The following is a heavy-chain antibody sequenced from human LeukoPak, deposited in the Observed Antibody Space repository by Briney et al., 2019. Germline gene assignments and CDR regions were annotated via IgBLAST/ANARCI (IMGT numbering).Heavy chain of an antibody. CDR3: AREGTAREDDAFDI. V-gene: IGHV3-21*01. CDR2: ITSRTRYI. J-gene: IGHJ3*02. Sequence: GGSLRLSCAASGFTFSSYNMNWVRQAPGEGLDWVPSITSRTRYIHYADSVTGRFTISRGNAKNSLCLQMNSLRAEDTAVYYCAREGTAREDDAFDIWGQGTMVTVSS. CDR1: GFTFSSYN. D-gene: IGHD2-21*02.